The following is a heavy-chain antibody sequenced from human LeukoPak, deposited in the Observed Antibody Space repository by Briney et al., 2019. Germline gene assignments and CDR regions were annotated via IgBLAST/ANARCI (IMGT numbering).Heavy chain of an antibody. CDR2: IYYSGST. CDR3: ARHSSDLEDGFDY. CDR1: GGSISSYY. J-gene: IGHJ4*02. Sequence: SETLSLTCTVSGGSISSYYWSWIRQPPGKGLEWIGYIYYSGSTNYNPSLKSRVTISVDTSKNQFSLKLSSVTAADTAVYYCARHSSDLEDGFDYWGQGTLVTVSS. V-gene: IGHV4-59*08. D-gene: IGHD1-1*01.